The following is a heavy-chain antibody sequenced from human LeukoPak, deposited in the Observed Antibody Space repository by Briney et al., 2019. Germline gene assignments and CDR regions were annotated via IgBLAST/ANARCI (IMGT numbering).Heavy chain of an antibody. Sequence: ASVKLSFKASGCTFSSYAINWVRQPPGQGLEWMGGINPIYGTANYAQKFQGRVTINADESTSTAYMELSSLRSEDAAVYYCARDLGATDVYWGEGTLVTVSS. CDR2: INPIYGTA. CDR1: GCTFSSYA. V-gene: IGHV1-69*13. CDR3: ARDLGATDVY. D-gene: IGHD1-26*01. J-gene: IGHJ4*02.